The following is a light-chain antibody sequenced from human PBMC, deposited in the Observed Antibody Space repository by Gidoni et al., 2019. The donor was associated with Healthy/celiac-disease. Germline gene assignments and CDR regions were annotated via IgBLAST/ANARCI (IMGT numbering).Light chain of an antibody. CDR2: DAS. Sequence: ELVLTQSPATLSLSPGERATLSCRASQSVSSYLAWYQQKPGQAPRLLIYDASNRATGIPARFSGSGSGTDFTLTISSLEPEDFAVYYCQQRSNWPPGATFGQGTKVEIK. J-gene: IGKJ1*01. CDR1: QSVSSY. V-gene: IGKV3-11*01. CDR3: QQRSNWPPGAT.